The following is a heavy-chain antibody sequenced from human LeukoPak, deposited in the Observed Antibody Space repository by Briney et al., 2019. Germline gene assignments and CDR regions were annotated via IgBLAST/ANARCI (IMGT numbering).Heavy chain of an antibody. CDR2: ISYDGSNK. D-gene: IGHD2-2*02. Sequence: GGSLRLSCAASGFTFDDYAMHWVRQAPGKGLEWVAVISYDGSNKYYADSVKGRFTISRDNSKNTLYLQMNSLRAEDTAVYYCAKDLYHAFDIWGQGTMVTVSS. CDR1: GFTFDDYA. J-gene: IGHJ3*02. CDR3: AKDLYHAFDI. V-gene: IGHV3-30*18.